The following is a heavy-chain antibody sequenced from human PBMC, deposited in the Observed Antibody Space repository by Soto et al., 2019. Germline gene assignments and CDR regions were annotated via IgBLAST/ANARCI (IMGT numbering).Heavy chain of an antibody. CDR3: TRATFDV. J-gene: IGHJ6*02. CDR2: IWFDGIKE. V-gene: IGHV3-33*01. CDR1: GFDFTPYA. Sequence: GGSLRLSCAGTGFDFTPYAMHWGRQTPDKGLEGVAIIWFDGIKEFYAESVRGRFTISIDTSKNTVFLQMNNVRAEDTALYYCTRATFDVWGQGTTVTVSS.